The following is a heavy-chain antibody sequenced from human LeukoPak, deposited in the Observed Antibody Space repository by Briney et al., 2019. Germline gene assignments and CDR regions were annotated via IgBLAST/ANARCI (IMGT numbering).Heavy chain of an antibody. Sequence: GGSLRLSCAASGFTFSSYEMNWVRQAPGKGLEWVSYISSSGSTIYYADSVKGRFTIFRDNAKNSLYLQMNSLRAEDTAVYYCARGARSGAFDIWGQGTMVTVSS. J-gene: IGHJ3*02. CDR3: ARGARSGAFDI. CDR1: GFTFSSYE. V-gene: IGHV3-48*03. CDR2: ISSSGSTI. D-gene: IGHD3-10*01.